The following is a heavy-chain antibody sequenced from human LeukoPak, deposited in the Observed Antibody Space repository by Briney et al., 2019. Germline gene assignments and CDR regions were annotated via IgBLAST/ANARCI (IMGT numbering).Heavy chain of an antibody. D-gene: IGHD1-26*01. CDR2: IRYDGSNQ. Sequence: PVWSLRLYPAETRVTLSRYSMRRVRQAPHKGLESVSFIRYDGSNQYYADSVKGRFTISRDNSKNTRYLQMNSLRAEDTAVYYWAKASSGSYDAGFDSWGQGTLVTVSS. J-gene: IGHJ4*02. V-gene: IGHV3-30*02. CDR3: AKASSGSYDAGFDS. CDR1: RVTLSRYS.